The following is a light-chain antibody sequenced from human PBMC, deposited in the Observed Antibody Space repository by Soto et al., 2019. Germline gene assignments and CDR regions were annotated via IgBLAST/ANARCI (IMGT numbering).Light chain of an antibody. CDR1: SSDVGGYDY. CDR2: KVS. J-gene: IGLJ1*01. Sequence: QSVLTQPPSASGSPGQSVTISCTGTSSDVGGYDYVSWYQLHPGKAPKLMGFKVSNRTSGVSYRFSVSKSGNTASLTISGLQAEHEADFFSSSYSISTADLFGTGTKVTVL. CDR3: SSYSISTADL. V-gene: IGLV2-14*01.